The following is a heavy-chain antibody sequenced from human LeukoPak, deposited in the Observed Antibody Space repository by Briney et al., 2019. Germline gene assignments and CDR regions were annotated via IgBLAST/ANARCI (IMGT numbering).Heavy chain of an antibody. J-gene: IGHJ5*02. V-gene: IGHV3-30*03. CDR1: GFTFSSYG. CDR2: ISYDGSNK. CDR3: ARDPFPFYYSSGQPSGFDP. Sequence: GRSLRLSCAASGFTFSSYGMHWVRQAPGKGLEWVAVISYDGSNKYYADSVKGRFTISRDNSKNTLYLQMNSLRAEDTAVYYCARDPFPFYYSSGQPSGFDPWGQGTLVTVSS. D-gene: IGHD6-19*01.